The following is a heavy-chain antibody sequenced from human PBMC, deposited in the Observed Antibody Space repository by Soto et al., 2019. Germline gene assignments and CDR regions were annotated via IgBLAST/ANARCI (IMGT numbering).Heavy chain of an antibody. D-gene: IGHD3-22*01. CDR1: GFTFSSYA. CDR2: ISGSGGST. V-gene: IGHV3-23*01. J-gene: IGHJ4*02. Sequence: EVQLLESGGGLVQPGGSLRLSCAASGFTFSSYAMSWVRQVPGKGLEWVSAISGSGGSTYYADSVKGRFTISRDNSKNTLYLQMNSLRAEDTAVYYCAKDISFDNYYDSSGYYDYWGQGTLVTVSS. CDR3: AKDISFDNYYDSSGYYDY.